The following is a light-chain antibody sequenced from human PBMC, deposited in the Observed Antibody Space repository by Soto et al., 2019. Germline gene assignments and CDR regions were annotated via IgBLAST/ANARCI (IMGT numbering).Light chain of an antibody. V-gene: IGKV3-15*01. CDR2: GAS. Sequence: EIVMTQSPATLSVSPGERATHSCRASQSVSSDLAWYQQKPGQAPSLLIYGASTRATGIPARFSGSGSGTEFTLTISSLQTEDFAVYFCQQYNNWRTFGQGNKVEIK. CDR1: QSVSSD. J-gene: IGKJ1*01. CDR3: QQYNNWRT.